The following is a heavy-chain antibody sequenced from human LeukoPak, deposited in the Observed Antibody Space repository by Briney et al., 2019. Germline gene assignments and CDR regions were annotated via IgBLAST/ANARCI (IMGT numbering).Heavy chain of an antibody. CDR2: ISSGGST. Sequence: HPGGSLRLSCAVSGFTVRSNYMSWVRQAPGKGLEWVSVISSGGSTYCADSVKGRFTISRDSSKNTLYLQMKSLRAEDTALYYCSRDRMGTKSFDYWGQGTLVTVSS. CDR1: GFTVRSNY. V-gene: IGHV3-66*01. D-gene: IGHD5-24*01. CDR3: SRDRMGTKSFDY. J-gene: IGHJ4*02.